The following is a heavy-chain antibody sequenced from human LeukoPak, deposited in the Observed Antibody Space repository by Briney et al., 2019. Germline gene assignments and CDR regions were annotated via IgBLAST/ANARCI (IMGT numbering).Heavy chain of an antibody. D-gene: IGHD3-10*01. J-gene: IGHJ6*02. V-gene: IGHV3-30*18. CDR1: GFTFSSYG. CDR2: ISYDGSNK. Sequence: HPGRSLRLSCAASGFTFSSYGMHWVRQAPGKGLEWVAVISYDGSNKYYADSVKGRFTISRDNSKNTLYLQMNSLRAEDTAVYYCAKEITMVRGVIITGGLYYYYGMDVWGQGTTVTVSS. CDR3: AKEITMVRGVIITGGLYYYYGMDV.